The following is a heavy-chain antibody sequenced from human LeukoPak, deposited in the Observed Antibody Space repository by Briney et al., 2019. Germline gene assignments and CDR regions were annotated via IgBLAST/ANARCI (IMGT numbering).Heavy chain of an antibody. CDR3: AGNYGDESRAFDI. D-gene: IGHD4-17*01. Sequence: SVKVSCKASGGTFSSYAISWVRQAPGQGLEWMGRIIPIFGTANYAQKFQGRVTITTDESTSAAYMELSSLRSEDTAVYYCAGNYGDESRAFDIWGQGTMVTVSS. V-gene: IGHV1-69*05. CDR2: IIPIFGTA. CDR1: GGTFSSYA. J-gene: IGHJ3*02.